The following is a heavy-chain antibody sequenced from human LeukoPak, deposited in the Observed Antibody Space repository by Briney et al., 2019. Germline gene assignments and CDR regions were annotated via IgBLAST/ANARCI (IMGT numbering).Heavy chain of an antibody. CDR1: GGSISSGDYY. D-gene: IGHD2-2*03. CDR2: IYYSGST. J-gene: IGHJ5*02. CDR3: ARDRGYCSSTSCNNWFDP. Sequence: SETLSLTCTVSGGSISSGDYYWSWIRQPPGKGLEWIGYIYYSGSTYYNPFLKRRVTISVDTSKNQFSLKLSSVTAADTAVYYCARDRGYCSSTSCNNWFDPWGQGTLVTVSS. V-gene: IGHV4-30-4*01.